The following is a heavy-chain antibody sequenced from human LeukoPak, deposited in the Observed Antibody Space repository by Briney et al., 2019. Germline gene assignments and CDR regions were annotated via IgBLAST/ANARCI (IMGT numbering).Heavy chain of an antibody. CDR1: GFTFSSYS. V-gene: IGHV3-21*01. J-gene: IGHJ6*03. CDR2: ISSSSSYI. D-gene: IGHD3-10*01. CDR3: ARGDSRDYYYMDV. Sequence: GGSLRLSCAASGFTFSSYSMNWVRQAPGKGLEWVSSISSSSSYIYYADSVRGRFTISRDNAKNSLYLQMNSLRAEDTAVYYCARGDSRDYYYMDVWGKGTTVTVSS.